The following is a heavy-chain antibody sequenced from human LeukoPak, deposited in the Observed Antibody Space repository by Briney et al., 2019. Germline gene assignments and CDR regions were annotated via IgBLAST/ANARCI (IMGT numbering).Heavy chain of an antibody. V-gene: IGHV4-59*01. J-gene: IGHJ5*02. CDR3: ARVDYYDSSGYYFNNWFDP. CDR1: GGSFTSYY. CDR2: IYYSGST. Sequence: SSETLSLTCTVSGGSFTSYYWSWIRQAPGKGLEWIGYIYYSGSTNYNPALKSRVTISVDTSKNQFSLKLSSVTAADTAVYYCARVDYYDSSGYYFNNWFDPWGQGTLVTVSS. D-gene: IGHD3-22*01.